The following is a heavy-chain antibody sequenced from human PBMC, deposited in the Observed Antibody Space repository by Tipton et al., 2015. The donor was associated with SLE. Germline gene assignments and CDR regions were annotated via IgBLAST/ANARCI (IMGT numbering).Heavy chain of an antibody. D-gene: IGHD7-27*01. Sequence: TLSLTCTVSGGSISSSNYYWGWIRQPPGKGLEWIGSIYYTGSTYYSPSLKSRVTISVETSKTHFSLKMSSVTAADTAMYYCARLSSGTGDFEHWGQGTLVIVSS. CDR2: IYYTGST. V-gene: IGHV4-39*01. CDR3: ARLSSGTGDFEH. CDR1: GGSISSSNYY. J-gene: IGHJ4*02.